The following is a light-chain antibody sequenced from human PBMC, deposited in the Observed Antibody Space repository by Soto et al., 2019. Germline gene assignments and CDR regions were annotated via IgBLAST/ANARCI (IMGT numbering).Light chain of an antibody. Sequence: DIQMTQSPSSLSASIGDSVTITCRASQSISSYLAWYQQKPGKAPKLLIYAATILQSGVPSRFSGSESGTDFSLTISSLQPEDFATYFCQQSSDFPLTFGGGTKVDIK. CDR1: QSISSY. CDR2: AAT. V-gene: IGKV1-12*01. J-gene: IGKJ4*01. CDR3: QQSSDFPLT.